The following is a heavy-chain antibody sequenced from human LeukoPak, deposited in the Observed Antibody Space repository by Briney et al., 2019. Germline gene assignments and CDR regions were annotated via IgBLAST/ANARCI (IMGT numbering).Heavy chain of an antibody. V-gene: IGHV3-30-3*01. J-gene: IGHJ4*02. CDR3: AKGASVHSENDY. CDR1: GFTFSSYA. Sequence: GGSLRLSCAASGFTFSSYAMPWVRQAPGKGLEWVAVISYDGSNKYYADSVKGRFTISRDNSKNTLYLQMNSLRAEDTAVYYCAKGASVHSENDYWGQGTLVTVSS. CDR2: ISYDGSNK. D-gene: IGHD3-10*01.